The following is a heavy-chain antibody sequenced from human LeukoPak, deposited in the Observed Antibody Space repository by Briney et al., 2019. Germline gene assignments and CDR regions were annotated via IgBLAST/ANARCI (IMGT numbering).Heavy chain of an antibody. CDR2: IRYDGSNK. CDR3: AKDRCNSPMDMDV. Sequence: GGSLRLSCAASGFTFSSYGMHWVRQAPGKGLEWVAFIRYDGSNKYYVDSVKGRFTISRDNSKNTLYLQMNSLRGEDTAVYHCAKDRCNSPMDMDVWGKGTTVTVSS. CDR1: GFTFSSYG. D-gene: IGHD2-21*01. V-gene: IGHV3-30*02. J-gene: IGHJ6*03.